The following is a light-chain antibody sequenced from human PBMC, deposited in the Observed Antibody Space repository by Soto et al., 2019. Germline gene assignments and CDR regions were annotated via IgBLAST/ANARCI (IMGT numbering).Light chain of an antibody. CDR1: QSINSE. Sequence: EIVMTQSPATLSLSPGERAALSCRASQSINSECASYQQKPGQPPRLLIYGASTRATGVPARFTGSESGSEFTLTISGLQSEDFAVYYCQQGHNWPLTFGQGTRLEI. V-gene: IGKV3-15*01. J-gene: IGKJ2*01. CDR2: GAS. CDR3: QQGHNWPLT.